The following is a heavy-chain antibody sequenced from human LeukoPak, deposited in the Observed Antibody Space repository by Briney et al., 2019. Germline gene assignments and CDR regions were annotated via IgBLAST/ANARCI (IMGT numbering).Heavy chain of an antibody. V-gene: IGHV4-61*02. D-gene: IGHD3-22*01. Sequence: SETLSLTCTVSGGSISSGSYYWSWIRQPAGKGLEWIGRIYTSGSTNYNPSLKSRVTISVDTSKNQFSLKLSSVTAADTAVYYCARDYYDSSFGAFDIWGQGTMVTVSS. J-gene: IGHJ3*02. CDR3: ARDYYDSSFGAFDI. CDR1: GGSISSGSYY. CDR2: IYTSGST.